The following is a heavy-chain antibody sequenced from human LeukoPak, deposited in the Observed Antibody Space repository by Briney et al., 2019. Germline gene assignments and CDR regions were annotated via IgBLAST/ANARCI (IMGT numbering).Heavy chain of an antibody. CDR2: ISAYNGNT. CDR1: GYTFTSYG. CDR3: ARSPPGLGIAVAGTDLLAFDI. Sequence: VASVKVSCKASGYTFTSYGISWVRQAPGQGLEWMGWISAYNGNTNYAQKLQGRVTMTTDTSTSTAYMELRSLRSDDTAVYYCARSPPGLGIAVAGTDLLAFDIWGQGTMVTVSS. D-gene: IGHD6-19*01. J-gene: IGHJ3*02. V-gene: IGHV1-18*01.